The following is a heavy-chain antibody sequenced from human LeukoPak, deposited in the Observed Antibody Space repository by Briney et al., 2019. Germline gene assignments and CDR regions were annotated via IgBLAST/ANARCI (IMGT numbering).Heavy chain of an antibody. D-gene: IGHD5-24*01. CDR3: ARDPIRDGYTP. Sequence: SETLSLTCAVCGGSLSGYYWSWIRQTPGKGLEWIGEINHSGSTNHNPSLKSRVTISVDTSKNQFSLKLSSVTAADTAVYYCARDPIRDGYTPWGQGTLVTVSS. V-gene: IGHV4-34*01. CDR2: INHSGST. J-gene: IGHJ5*02. CDR1: GGSLSGYY.